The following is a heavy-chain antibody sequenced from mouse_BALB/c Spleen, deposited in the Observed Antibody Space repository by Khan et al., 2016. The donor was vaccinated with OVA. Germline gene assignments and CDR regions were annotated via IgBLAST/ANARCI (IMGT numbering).Heavy chain of an antibody. J-gene: IGHJ3*01. V-gene: IGHV1-26*01. CDR2: INPNTGNT. Sequence: VQLQQPGPDPVKPGASVKMSCKASGYSFTGYYMNWVKQSHGKSLECIGRINPNTGNTNSNQKFKGRVVFILATSSSTVYMEIRSLTSEDSAVYYCARGYDFFAYWGQGTLVTVSA. D-gene: IGHD2-14*01. CDR3: ARGYDFFAY. CDR1: GYSFTGYY.